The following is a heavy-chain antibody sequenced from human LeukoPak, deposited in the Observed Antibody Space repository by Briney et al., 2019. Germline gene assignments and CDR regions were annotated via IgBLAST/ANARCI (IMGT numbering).Heavy chain of an antibody. V-gene: IGHV1-69*05. CDR2: IIPIFGTA. CDR1: GGTFSSYA. CDR3: ARVGGEVRGVIIEGPFDY. D-gene: IGHD3-10*01. J-gene: IGHJ4*02. Sequence: ASVKVSCKASGGTFSSYAISWVRQAPGQGLEWMGGIIPIFGTANYAQKFQGRVTITTDESTSTAYMELSSLRSEDTAVYYCARVGGEVRGVIIEGPFDYWGQGTLVTVSS.